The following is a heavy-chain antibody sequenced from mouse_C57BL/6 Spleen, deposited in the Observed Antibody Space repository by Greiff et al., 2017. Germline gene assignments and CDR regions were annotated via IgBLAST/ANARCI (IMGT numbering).Heavy chain of an antibody. CDR1: GYTFTNYW. D-gene: IGHD2-5*01. J-gene: IGHJ4*01. CDR2: IYPGGGYT. Sequence: QVQLKQSGAELVRPGTSVKMSCKASGYTFTNYWIGWAKQRPGHGLEWIGDIYPGGGYTNYNEKFKGKATLTADKSSSTAYMQFSSLTSEDSAIYYCARRGYSNSYAMDYWGQGTSVTVSS. CDR3: ARRGYSNSYAMDY. V-gene: IGHV1-63*01.